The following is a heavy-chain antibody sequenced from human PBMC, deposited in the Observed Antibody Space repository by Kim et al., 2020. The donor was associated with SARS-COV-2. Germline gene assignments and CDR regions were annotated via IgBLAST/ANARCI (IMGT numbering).Heavy chain of an antibody. J-gene: IGHJ4*02. V-gene: IGHV3-74*01. CDR3: VRESRVALDY. D-gene: IGHD3-3*02. Sequence: TSYAASVKGRFTISRDNAKNTLYLQMNSLRAEDTAVYFCVRESRVALDYWGQGTLVTVSS. CDR2: T.